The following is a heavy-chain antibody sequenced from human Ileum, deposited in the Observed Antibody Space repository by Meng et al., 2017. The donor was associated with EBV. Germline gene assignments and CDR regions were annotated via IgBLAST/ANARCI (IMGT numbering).Heavy chain of an antibody. CDR1: GNKFDDYT. CDR2: INPGIGST. V-gene: IGHV1-3*01. D-gene: IGHD2-15*01. J-gene: IGHJ4*02. CDR3: AREEGGRFDS. Sequence: QVQLVQPGADRKKPGASVEISCKASGNKFDDYTIQWLRQAPGQRLEWLGWINPGIGSTYDSKTIRGRLTITMDTSASTVYMRLTSLTSEDTAVYYCAREEGGRFDSWGQGTLVTVSS.